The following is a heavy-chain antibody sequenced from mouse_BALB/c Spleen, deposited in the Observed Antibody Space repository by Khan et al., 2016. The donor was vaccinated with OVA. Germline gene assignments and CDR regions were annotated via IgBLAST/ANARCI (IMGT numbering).Heavy chain of an antibody. D-gene: IGHD1-1*01. J-gene: IGHJ2*01. CDR1: GFTFSSYA. CDR3: SRVYFGYFDQ. Sequence: EVELVESGGGLVKPGGSLKLSCAASGFTFSSYAMSWVRQTPEKRLEWVATLSSGGSYTYYPDSVKGRFTISRDNAKNTLYLQMSSLRSEDTAVYYCSRVYFGYFDQWGQGTTLTVSS. V-gene: IGHV5-9-1*01. CDR2: LSSGGSYT.